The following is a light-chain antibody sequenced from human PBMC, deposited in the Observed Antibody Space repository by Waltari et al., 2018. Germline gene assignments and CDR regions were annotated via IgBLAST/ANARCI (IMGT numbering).Light chain of an antibody. J-gene: IGLJ3*02. CDR3: SSQTADGVVL. CDR1: GSAVGASDF. V-gene: IGLV2-14*03. CDR2: DVT. Sequence: QSALTQPASVSGSPGQSITISCTGIGSAVGASDFVSWYQHHPGKAPQVIIYDVTNRPSGISDRFSASQSANTASLTISGLQPEDEGYYYCSSQTADGVVLFGGGTQVTVL.